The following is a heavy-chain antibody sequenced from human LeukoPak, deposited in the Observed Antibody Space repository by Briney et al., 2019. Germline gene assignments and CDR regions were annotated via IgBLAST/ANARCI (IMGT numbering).Heavy chain of an antibody. J-gene: IGHJ4*02. V-gene: IGHV3-23*01. Sequence: PGGSLRLSCAASGFTFSNYGMSWVRQAPGKGLEWVSSISGSGDSTYYADSVKGRFTISRDNSKNTLYLQMNSLKTEDTAVYYCTSSPAPGIDYWGQGTLVTVSS. D-gene: IGHD2-2*01. CDR2: ISGSGDST. CDR1: GFTFSNYG. CDR3: TSSPAPGIDY.